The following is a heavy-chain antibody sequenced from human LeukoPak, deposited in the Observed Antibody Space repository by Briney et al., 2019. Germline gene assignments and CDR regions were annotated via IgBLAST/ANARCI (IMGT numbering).Heavy chain of an antibody. CDR3: ASPYYYGSGSFDY. CDR2: IYYSGST. V-gene: IGHV4-59*12. Sequence: SETLSLTCTVSGGSISSYYWSWIRQPPGKGLEWIGYIYYSGSTNYNPSLKSRVTISIDTSKNQFSLKLSSVTAADTAVYYCASPYYYGSGSFDYWGQGTLVTVSS. CDR1: GGSISSYY. D-gene: IGHD3-10*01. J-gene: IGHJ4*02.